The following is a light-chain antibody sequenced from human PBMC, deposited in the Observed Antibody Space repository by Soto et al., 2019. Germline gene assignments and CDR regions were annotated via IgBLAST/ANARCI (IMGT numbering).Light chain of an antibody. CDR2: DAS. V-gene: IGKV1-5*01. CDR3: QQYKNWPPIT. Sequence: DIHMTQSPSTLSASVGDRVTLTCRASQSISSWLAWYQQKPGKAPKLLIYDASTLESGVPSRFSGSGSGTEFTLTISSLQSEDFAVYFCQQYKNWPPITFGQGTRREIK. CDR1: QSISSW. J-gene: IGKJ5*01.